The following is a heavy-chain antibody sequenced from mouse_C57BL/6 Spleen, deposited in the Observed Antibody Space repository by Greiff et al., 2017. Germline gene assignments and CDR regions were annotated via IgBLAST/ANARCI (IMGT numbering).Heavy chain of an antibody. CDR1: GFTFSSYA. CDR3: ARDSVVAPYAMDD. J-gene: IGHJ4*01. V-gene: IGHV5-4*01. Sequence: EVKLMESGGGLVKPGGSLKLSCAASGFTFSSYAMSWVRQTPEKRLEWVATISDGGSYTYYPDNVKGRFTISRDNAKNNLYLQMSHLKSEDTAMYYCARDSVVAPYAMDDWGQGTSVTVSS. D-gene: IGHD1-1*01. CDR2: ISDGGSYT.